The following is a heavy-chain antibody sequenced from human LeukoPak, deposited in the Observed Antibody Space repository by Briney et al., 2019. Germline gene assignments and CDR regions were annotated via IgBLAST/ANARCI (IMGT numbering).Heavy chain of an antibody. CDR1: GFTFSSYS. D-gene: IGHD5-24*01. CDR3: ARVEMATIRGSGAFDI. V-gene: IGHV3-48*01. Sequence: GGSLRLSCAASGFTFSSYSMNWVRQAPGKGLEWVSCISSSSTIYYADSVKGRFTISRDNAKNSLYLQMNSLRAEDTAVYYCARVEMATIRGSGAFDIWGQGTMVTVSS. J-gene: IGHJ3*02. CDR2: ISSSSTI.